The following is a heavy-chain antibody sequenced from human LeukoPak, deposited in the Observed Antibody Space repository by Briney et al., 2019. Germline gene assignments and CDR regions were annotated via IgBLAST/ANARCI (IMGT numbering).Heavy chain of an antibody. CDR3: AKDLGSVVTPPSLDY. V-gene: IGHV3-23*01. CDR2: ASGSGGST. D-gene: IGHD4-23*01. CDR1: GFTFSTYA. J-gene: IGHJ4*02. Sequence: GGSLRLSCAASGFTFSTYAMSWVRQAPGKGLEWVSSASGSGGSTYYADSVKGRFTISRDNSKNTLYLQMNSLRAEDTAVYYCAKDLGSVVTPPSLDYWGQGTLVTVSS.